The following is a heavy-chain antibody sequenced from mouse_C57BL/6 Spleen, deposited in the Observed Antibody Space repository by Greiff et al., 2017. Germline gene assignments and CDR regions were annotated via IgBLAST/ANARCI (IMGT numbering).Heavy chain of an antibody. Sequence: QVQLQQPGAELVRPGSSVKLSCKASGYTFTSYWMHWVKQRPIQGLEWIGNIDPSDSETHYNQKFKDKATLTVDKSSSTAYMQLRSLTSVDSAVYSCARRGSKDLYWYFDVWGTGTTVTVSS. D-gene: IGHD2-5*01. CDR1: GYTFTSYW. CDR2: IDPSDSET. J-gene: IGHJ1*03. CDR3: ARRGSKDLYWYFDV. V-gene: IGHV1-52*01.